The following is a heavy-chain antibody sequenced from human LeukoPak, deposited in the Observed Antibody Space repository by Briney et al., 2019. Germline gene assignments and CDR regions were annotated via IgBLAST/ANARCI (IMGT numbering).Heavy chain of an antibody. J-gene: IGHJ5*02. CDR2: IIPIFGTA. CDR1: GGTFSSYA. V-gene: IGHV1-69*13. Sequence: ASVNVSCKASGGTFSSYAISWVRQAPGQGLEWMGGIIPIFGTANYAQKFQGRVTITADESTSTGYMELSSLRSEDTAVYYCARGGHNWFDPWGQGTLVTVSS. CDR3: ARGGHNWFDP.